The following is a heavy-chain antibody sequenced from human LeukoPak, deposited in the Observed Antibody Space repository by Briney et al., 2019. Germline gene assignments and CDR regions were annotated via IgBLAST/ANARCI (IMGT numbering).Heavy chain of an antibody. J-gene: IGHJ5*02. D-gene: IGHD2-15*01. Sequence: SETLSLTCTVSGGSISTYYWNWIRQPPGKGLEWIGYIYHSGSTNYNPSLQSRVTISVDTSKNQFSLKLSSVTAADTAVYYCARDGSGAHNWFDPWGQGTLVTVSS. CDR1: GGSISTYY. CDR2: IYHSGST. V-gene: IGHV4-59*01. CDR3: ARDGSGAHNWFDP.